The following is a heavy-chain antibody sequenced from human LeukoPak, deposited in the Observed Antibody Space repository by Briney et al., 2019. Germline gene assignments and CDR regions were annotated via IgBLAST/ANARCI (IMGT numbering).Heavy chain of an antibody. V-gene: IGHV3-23*01. D-gene: IGHD3-9*01. CDR3: AKVQDYEILTGYYIAGGKFDY. J-gene: IGHJ4*02. Sequence: GGSLRLSCAASGFTFSTYAMSWVRQAPGKGLQWVSTLSGSGGSTYYADSVKGRFTISRDNSKNTLYLQMNSLRAEDTAIYYCAKVQDYEILTGYYIAGGKFDYWGQGTLVTVSS. CDR1: GFTFSTYA. CDR2: LSGSGGST.